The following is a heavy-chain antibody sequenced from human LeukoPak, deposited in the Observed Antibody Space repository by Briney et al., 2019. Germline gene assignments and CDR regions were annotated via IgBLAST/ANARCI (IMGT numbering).Heavy chain of an antibody. Sequence: GGSLGLSCAASGFTFSSYAMSWVRQAPGKGLEWVSAISGSGGSTYYADSVKGRFTISRDNSKNTLYLQMNSLRAEDTAVYYCAKDGWFFVAPDYWGQGTLVTVSS. D-gene: IGHD3/OR15-3a*01. CDR2: ISGSGGST. CDR3: AKDGWFFVAPDY. CDR1: GFTFSSYA. J-gene: IGHJ4*02. V-gene: IGHV3-23*01.